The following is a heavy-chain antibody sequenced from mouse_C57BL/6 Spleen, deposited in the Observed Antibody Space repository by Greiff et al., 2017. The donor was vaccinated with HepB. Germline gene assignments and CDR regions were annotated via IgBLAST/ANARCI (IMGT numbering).Heavy chain of an antibody. J-gene: IGHJ3*01. V-gene: IGHV1-55*01. CDR1: GYTFTSYW. CDR2: IYPGSGSN. D-gene: IGHD4-1*01. Sequence: VKLQQPGAELVKPGASVKMSCKASGYTFTSYWITWVKQRPGQGLEWIGDIYPGSGSNNYNEKFKSKATLTVDTSSSTAYMQLSSLTSEDSAVYYCARSNWDEVLFAYWGQGTLVTVSA. CDR3: ARSNWDEVLFAY.